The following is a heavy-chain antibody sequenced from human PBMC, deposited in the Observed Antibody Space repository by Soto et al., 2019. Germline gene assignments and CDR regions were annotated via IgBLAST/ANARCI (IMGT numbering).Heavy chain of an antibody. J-gene: IGHJ4*02. CDR1: GGSVTSNSNY. Sequence: QLQLQESGPGLVKPSETLSLTCSVSGGSVTSNSNYWGWIRQPPGKGLEWIGSGNSRGITYSNPCLKSRVTISVDTTKTQFSLQVTSVNAADTALDYCAIQEWLRWGFDTWGQGTLVAVSS. V-gene: IGHV4-39*01. CDR3: AIQEWLRWGFDT. CDR2: GNSRGIT. D-gene: IGHD5-12*01.